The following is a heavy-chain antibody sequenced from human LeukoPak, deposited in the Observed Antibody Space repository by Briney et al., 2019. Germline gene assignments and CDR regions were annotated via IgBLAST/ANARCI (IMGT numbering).Heavy chain of an antibody. Sequence: PSETLSLTCTVSGGSISSYYWSWIRQPPGKGLEWIGYIYYSGSTNYNPSLKSRVTISVDTSKNQFSLKLSSVTAADTAVYYCARDLGVVPAWGWFDPWGQGTLVTVSS. V-gene: IGHV4-59*01. D-gene: IGHD2-2*01. CDR3: ARDLGVVPAWGWFDP. J-gene: IGHJ5*02. CDR2: IYYSGST. CDR1: GGSISSYY.